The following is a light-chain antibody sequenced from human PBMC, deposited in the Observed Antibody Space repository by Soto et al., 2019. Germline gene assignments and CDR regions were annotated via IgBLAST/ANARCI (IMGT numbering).Light chain of an antibody. CDR2: DAS. CDR1: QSISSW. J-gene: IGKJ1*01. V-gene: IGKV1-5*01. Sequence: DIQMTQSPSTLSASVGDRVTITCRASQSISSWLAWYQQKPGKAPKLLIYDASNLESGVPSRFGGSGSGTEFTLTISGLQPGDSATYYCQQYNSYSPTFGQGTKVDI. CDR3: QQYNSYSPT.